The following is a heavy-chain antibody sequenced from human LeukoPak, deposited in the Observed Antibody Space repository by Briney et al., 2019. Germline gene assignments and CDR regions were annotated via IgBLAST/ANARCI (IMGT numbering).Heavy chain of an antibody. CDR1: GGSFSGYY. J-gene: IGHJ4*02. D-gene: IGHD3-3*01. Sequence: PSETLSLTCAVYGGSFSGYYWSWLRQPPGKGLEWIGEINHSGSTNYNPSLKSRVTISVDTSKNQFSLKLSSVIAADTAVYYCARDNYDFWSGYLISGTFDYWGQGTLVTVSS. CDR2: INHSGST. CDR3: ARDNYDFWSGYLISGTFDY. V-gene: IGHV4-34*01.